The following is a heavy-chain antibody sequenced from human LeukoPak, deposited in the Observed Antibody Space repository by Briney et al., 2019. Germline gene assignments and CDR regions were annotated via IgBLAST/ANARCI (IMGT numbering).Heavy chain of an antibody. J-gene: IGHJ6*02. CDR1: GFTFSSYG. CDR2: IWYDGSNK. CDR3: ARDGPWAPEPYCSSTSCYGIRAYYYGMDV. Sequence: GGSLRLSCAASGFTFSSYGMHWVRQAPGKGLEWVAVIWYDGSNKYYADSVKGRFTISRDNAKNSLYLQMNSLRAEDTAVYYCARDGPWAPEPYCSSTSCYGIRAYYYGMDVWGQGTTVTVSS. V-gene: IGHV3-33*01. D-gene: IGHD2-2*01.